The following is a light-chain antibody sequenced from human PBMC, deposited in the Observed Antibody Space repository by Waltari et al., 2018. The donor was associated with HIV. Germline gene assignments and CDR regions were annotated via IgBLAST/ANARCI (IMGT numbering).Light chain of an antibody. CDR3: SAWDDSVDALI. J-gene: IGLJ2*01. V-gene: IGLV1-44*01. Sequence: QPVLSQPPSASGVPGQMVTISCSGDRSNIGMNPVTWYQHVSGKAPKFLMYSNDKRPSGVPDRFSGSRSGTSASLAISGLRFEDEADYYCSAWDDSVDALIIGEGTKLTVL. CDR1: RSNIGMNP. CDR2: SND.